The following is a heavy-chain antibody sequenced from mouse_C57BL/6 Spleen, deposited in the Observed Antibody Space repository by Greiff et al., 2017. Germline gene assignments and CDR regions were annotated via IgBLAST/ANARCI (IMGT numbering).Heavy chain of an antibody. V-gene: IGHV1-58*01. CDR2: IYIGNGYT. CDR3: AREEFYYYGSSYRYFDV. J-gene: IGHJ1*03. D-gene: IGHD1-1*01. Sequence: VQLKESGAELVRPGSSVKMSCKTSGYTFTSYGINWVKQRPGQGLEWIGYIYIGNGYTEYNEKFKGKATLTSDTSSSTAYMQLSSLTSEDSAIYFCAREEFYYYGSSYRYFDVWGTGTTVTVSS. CDR1: GYTFTSYG.